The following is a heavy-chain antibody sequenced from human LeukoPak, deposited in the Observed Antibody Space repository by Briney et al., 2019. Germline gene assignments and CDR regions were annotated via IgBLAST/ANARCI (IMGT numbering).Heavy chain of an antibody. D-gene: IGHD3-9*01. Sequence: GASLRLSCAASGFTFSYYAMSWVRQAPGKGLEWVSAITGSGGSTYYADSVKGRFTISRDNSKNTLYLQMNSLRAEDTAVYYCAKWGDYDVLTGYYDPDYWGQGSLVTVSS. CDR1: GFTFSYYA. V-gene: IGHV3-23*01. CDR3: AKWGDYDVLTGYYDPDY. J-gene: IGHJ4*02. CDR2: ITGSGGST.